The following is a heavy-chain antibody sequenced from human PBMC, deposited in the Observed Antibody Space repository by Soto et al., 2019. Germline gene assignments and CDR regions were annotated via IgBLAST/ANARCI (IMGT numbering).Heavy chain of an antibody. V-gene: IGHV2-70*01. J-gene: IGHJ3*02. CDR1: GFSLSTSGMC. CDR3: ARIPKRARPYYYDSSGSLDAFDI. CDR2: IDWDDDK. D-gene: IGHD3-22*01. Sequence: SGPTLVNPTRTLTLTCTFSGFSLSTSGMCVSWIRQPPGKALEWLALIDWDDDKYYSTSLKTRLTISKDTSKNQVVLTMTNMDPVDTATYYCARIPKRARPYYYDSSGSLDAFDIWGQGTMVTVSS.